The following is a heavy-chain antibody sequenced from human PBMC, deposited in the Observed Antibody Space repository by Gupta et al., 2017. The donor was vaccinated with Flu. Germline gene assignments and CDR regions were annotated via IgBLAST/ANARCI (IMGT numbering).Heavy chain of an antibody. D-gene: IGHD3-22*01. V-gene: IGHV1-69*06. Sequence: HLVQSGAEVQQPGSSVKVSCRASGGTFSRYAISWVRLAPGQGLESMGGIIPTFGTPNYARKFQGRITITADISTSTAYMELRSLRPDDTAVYYCARYNSATYAGDFYHGMDVWGQGTTVTVSS. CDR2: IIPTFGTP. CDR1: GGTFSRYA. CDR3: ARYNSATYAGDFYHGMDV. J-gene: IGHJ6*02.